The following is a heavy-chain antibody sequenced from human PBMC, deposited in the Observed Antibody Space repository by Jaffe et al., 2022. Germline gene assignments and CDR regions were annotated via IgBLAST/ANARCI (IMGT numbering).Heavy chain of an antibody. CDR2: INSDGSST. D-gene: IGHD3-10*01. V-gene: IGHV3-74*01. J-gene: IGHJ4*02. CDR1: GFTFSNYW. CDR3: ANKAGYYGDSGPLDY. Sequence: EVQLVESGGGLIQPGGSLRLSCAASGFTFSNYWMHWVRQAPGKGLVWLTHINSDGSSTDYADSVKGRFTISRDNAKSTLYLQMNSLRAEDTALYYCANKAGYYGDSGPLDYWGQGTLVTVSS.